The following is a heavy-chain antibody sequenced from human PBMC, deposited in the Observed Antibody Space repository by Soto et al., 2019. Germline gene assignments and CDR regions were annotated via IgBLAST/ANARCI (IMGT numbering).Heavy chain of an antibody. CDR2: IDSDGSMT. J-gene: IGHJ5*02. Sequence: GGSLRLSCAASGFTFSTYWMHWVRQTPGKGLVWVSHIDSDGSMTTYADSVKGRFTISRDNSENTLYCQMSRLRSEDTAVYYCVRDGYCSSTSCPGNWFDPWGQGTLVTVSS. CDR3: VRDGYCSSTSCPGNWFDP. CDR1: GFTFSTYW. V-gene: IGHV3-74*01. D-gene: IGHD2-2*03.